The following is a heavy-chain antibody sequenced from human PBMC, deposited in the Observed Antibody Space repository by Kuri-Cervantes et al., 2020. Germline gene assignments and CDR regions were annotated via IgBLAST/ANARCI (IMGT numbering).Heavy chain of an antibody. D-gene: IGHD3-22*01. CDR3: ARGVTMIAHAFDI. V-gene: IGHV1-69*13. CDR1: GGTFSSYA. J-gene: IGHJ3*02. CDR2: IIPIFGTA. Sequence: SVKVSCKASGGTFSSYAISWVRQAPGQGLEWMGGIIPIFGTANYAQKFQDRVTITADESTSTAYMELSSLRSEDTAVYYCARGVTMIAHAFDIWGQGIMVTVSS.